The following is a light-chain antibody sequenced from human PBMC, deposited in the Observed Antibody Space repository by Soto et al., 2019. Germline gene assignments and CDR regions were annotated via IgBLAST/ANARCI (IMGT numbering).Light chain of an antibody. J-gene: IGLJ2*01. Sequence: QAVVTQPPSASGTPGQRVTISCSGSGSSIGTNTVNWYRQLPGTAPKLLIYGNNQRPSGVPDRFSGSKSGTSASLAISGLQSEDEAEYYCTAWDGSLNNVLFGGGTNLTVL. CDR2: GNN. V-gene: IGLV1-44*01. CDR1: GSSIGTNT. CDR3: TAWDGSLNNVL.